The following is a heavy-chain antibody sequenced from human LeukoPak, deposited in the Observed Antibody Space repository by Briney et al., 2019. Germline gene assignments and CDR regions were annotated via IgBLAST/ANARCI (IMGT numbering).Heavy chain of an antibody. V-gene: IGHV4-4*07. D-gene: IGHD3-3*01. Sequence: SETLSLTCTVSGGSIGRYYWSWIRQPAGKGLEWIGRIYTSGSTNYNPSLKSRVTISVDTSKNQFSLKLSSVTAADTAVYYCAREVAYYDFWSGYSDYYYYYYMDVWGKGTTVTVSS. CDR1: GGSIGRYY. CDR3: AREVAYYDFWSGYSDYYYYYYMDV. J-gene: IGHJ6*03. CDR2: IYTSGST.